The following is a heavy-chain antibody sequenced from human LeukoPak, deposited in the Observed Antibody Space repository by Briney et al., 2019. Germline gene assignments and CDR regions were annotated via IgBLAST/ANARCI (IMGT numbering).Heavy chain of an antibody. CDR3: AKDSTGGSGWYSDY. D-gene: IGHD6-25*01. J-gene: IGHJ4*02. CDR1: GFTFSSYA. V-gene: IGHV3-23*01. CDR2: ISSSSGST. Sequence: GGSLRLSCAASGFTFSSYAMTWVRQAPGKGLEWVSVISSSSGSTSYADSVKGRFTISRDNSKNTLYLQMNSLRAEDTAVYYYAKDSTGGSGWYSDYWGQGTLVTVSS.